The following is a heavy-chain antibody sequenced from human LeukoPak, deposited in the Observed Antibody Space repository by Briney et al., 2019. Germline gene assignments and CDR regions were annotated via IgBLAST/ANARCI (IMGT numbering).Heavy chain of an antibody. CDR2: IKEDGSEK. V-gene: IGHV3-7*03. CDR1: GFTFSSYW. D-gene: IGHD6-19*01. CDR3: AKDEEQWLVRDFQH. J-gene: IGHJ1*01. Sequence: PGGSLRLSCAASGFTFSSYWMTWVRQAPTKGLEWVANIKEDGSEKYYVDSVKGRFTISRDNAKNSLYLQINSLRAEDAAVYYCAKDEEQWLVRDFQHWGQGTLVTVSS.